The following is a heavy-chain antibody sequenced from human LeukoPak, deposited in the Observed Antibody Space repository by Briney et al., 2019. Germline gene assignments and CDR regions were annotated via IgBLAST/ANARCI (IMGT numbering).Heavy chain of an antibody. CDR1: GLTFSSYA. J-gene: IGHJ4*02. Sequence: PGGSLRLSCAASGLTFSSYAMSWVRQAPGKGRKWVSGITNSGDNTYYADSVKGRFTISRDNSKNTLYLQMNSLRAEDTAVYYCAKDKRQGDMVRGVTFDYWGQGTLVTVSS. CDR3: AKDKRQGDMVRGVTFDY. CDR2: ITNSGDNT. D-gene: IGHD3-10*01. V-gene: IGHV3-23*01.